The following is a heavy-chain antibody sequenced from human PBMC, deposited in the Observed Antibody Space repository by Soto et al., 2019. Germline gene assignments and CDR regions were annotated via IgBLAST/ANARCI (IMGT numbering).Heavy chain of an antibody. CDR3: ARDYRWLVTNAYYYYYYGMDV. Sequence: QVQLVESGGGVVQPGRSLRLSCAASGFTFSSYAMQWVRQAPGKGLEWVAVISYDGSNKYYADSVKGRFTISRDNSKNTLYLQMNSLRAEDTAVYYCARDYRWLVTNAYYYYYYGMDVWGQGTTVTVSS. D-gene: IGHD6-19*01. V-gene: IGHV3-30-3*01. J-gene: IGHJ6*02. CDR1: GFTFSSYA. CDR2: ISYDGSNK.